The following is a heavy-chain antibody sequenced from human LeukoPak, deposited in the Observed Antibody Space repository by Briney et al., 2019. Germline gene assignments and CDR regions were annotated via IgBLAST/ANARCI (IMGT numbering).Heavy chain of an antibody. CDR1: GFTFSRSW. Sequence: GESLRLSCAGSGFTFSRSWMTWVRQAPGKGLEWVASINQVGSVEHYMDSVKGRFTISRDNAKNSLYLQMSSLRAEDTAVYYCAKLLGDVTTFDYWGQGTLVTVSS. CDR2: INQVGSVE. CDR3: AKLLGDVTTFDY. J-gene: IGHJ4*02. D-gene: IGHD3-16*01. V-gene: IGHV3-7*01.